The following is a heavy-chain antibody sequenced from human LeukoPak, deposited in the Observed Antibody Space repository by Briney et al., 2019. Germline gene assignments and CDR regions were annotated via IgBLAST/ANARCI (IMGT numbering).Heavy chain of an antibody. CDR1: GFSFSLYA. CDR2: IDSGSDDI. D-gene: IGHD3-9*01. CDR3: AKVLRYFDSSSAGYYYYGMDV. J-gene: IGHJ6*02. V-gene: IGHV3-21*05. Sequence: GGSLRLSCAASGFSFSLYAMNWVRQAPGKGLEWVAYIDSGSDDIHYADSVKGRFTISRDNSKNSLYLQLNSLRTEDTALYYCAKVLRYFDSSSAGYYYYGMDVWGQGTTVTVSS.